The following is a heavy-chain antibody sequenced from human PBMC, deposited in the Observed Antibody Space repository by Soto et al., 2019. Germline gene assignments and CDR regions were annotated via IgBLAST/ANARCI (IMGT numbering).Heavy chain of an antibody. CDR1: GASISGFY. V-gene: IGHV4-4*07. J-gene: IGHJ5*02. CDR2: IYSTWTT. D-gene: IGHD1-1*01. Sequence: SETLSLTCTVSGASISGFYWIWIRKSAGKGLEWIGRIYSTWTTDYNPSLKSRVMMSVDTSKKHFSLKVRSVPAAATAVHYCVRDGTKTLRDWLDHWGQGISVTVSS. CDR3: VRDGTKTLRDWLDH.